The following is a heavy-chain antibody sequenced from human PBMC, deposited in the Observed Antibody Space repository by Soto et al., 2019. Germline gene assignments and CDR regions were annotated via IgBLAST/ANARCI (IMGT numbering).Heavy chain of an antibody. CDR1: GYTFTSYY. Sequence: QVQLVQSGAEVKKPGASMKVSCKASGYTFTSYYMHWVRQAPGQGLEWMGIINPSGGSTSYAQKFQGRVTMTRDTSTSTVYMELSSLRSEDTAVYYCARRGYSYGVDYWGQGTLVTVSS. D-gene: IGHD5-18*01. V-gene: IGHV1-46*03. CDR2: INPSGGST. J-gene: IGHJ4*02. CDR3: ARRGYSYGVDY.